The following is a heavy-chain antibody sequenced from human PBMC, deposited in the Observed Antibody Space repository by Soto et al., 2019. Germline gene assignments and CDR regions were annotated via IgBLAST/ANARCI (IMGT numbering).Heavy chain of an antibody. Sequence: QVQLVQSGAEVKKPGSSVKVSCKASGGTFNNYGMDWVRQAPGQGLEWMGGIIPMIGRTNYARKFQGRLTRTADASRSTAYMELRSLRSDDTAVYYCASWDYDVLTGYAYDDWGQGTLVTVSS. V-gene: IGHV1-69*01. CDR2: IIPMIGRT. J-gene: IGHJ4*02. CDR3: ASWDYDVLTGYAYDD. D-gene: IGHD3-9*01. CDR1: GGTFNNYG.